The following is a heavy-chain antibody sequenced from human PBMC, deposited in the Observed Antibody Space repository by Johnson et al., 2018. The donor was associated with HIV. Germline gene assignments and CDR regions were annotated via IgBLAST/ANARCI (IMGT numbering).Heavy chain of an antibody. V-gene: IGHV3-23*04. D-gene: IGHD2-21*01. CDR3: TPDENCGGDCYSGDAFDI. CDR2: ISGSGGST. Sequence: VQVVESGGGLIQPGGSLRLFCAASGFTFSSYAMSWVRQAPGKGLEWVSAISGSGGSTYYADSVKGRFTISRDNSKNTLYLQMNSLKTEDTAVYYCTPDENCGGDCYSGDAFDIWGQGTMVTVSS. J-gene: IGHJ3*02. CDR1: GFTFSSYA.